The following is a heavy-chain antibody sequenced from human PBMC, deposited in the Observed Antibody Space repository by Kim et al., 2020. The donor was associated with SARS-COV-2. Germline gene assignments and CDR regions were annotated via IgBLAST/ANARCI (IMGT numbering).Heavy chain of an antibody. CDR3: ARDEIAAAGTDY. D-gene: IGHD6-13*01. V-gene: IGHV1-46*01. Sequence: SYAQKFPGRVTMTRDTSTSTVYMELSSLRSEDTAVYYCARDEIAAAGTDYWGQGTLVTVSS. J-gene: IGHJ4*02.